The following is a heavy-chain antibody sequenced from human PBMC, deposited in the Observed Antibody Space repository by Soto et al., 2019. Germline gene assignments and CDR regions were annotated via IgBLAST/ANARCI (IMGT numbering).Heavy chain of an antibody. J-gene: IGHJ6*02. CDR1: AGTFRSYA. CDR3: ARSRVVAAWDYYYYAMDA. Sequence: QVQLVQSGAEVKKPGSSVKVSCKASAGTFRSYAMTWVRQAPGQGLEWMGGIIPMFGTPNYAQKFQGRVTITADESTSTAYMEVSSLRSEDTAVYYCARSRVVAAWDYYYYAMDAWGQGTTVTVSS. CDR2: IIPMFGTP. V-gene: IGHV1-69*12. D-gene: IGHD2-15*01.